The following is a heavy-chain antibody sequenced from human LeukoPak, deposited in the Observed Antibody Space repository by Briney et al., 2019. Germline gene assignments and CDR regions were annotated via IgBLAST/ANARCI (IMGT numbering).Heavy chain of an antibody. V-gene: IGHV1-18*01. CDR3: ARDIPSIAAAGTRNWFDP. Sequence: GASVRVSCKASGYTFSYFGLNWVRQAPGQGLEWMGWISAYNGNTNYAQKLQGRVTMTTDTSTSTAYMELRSLRSDDTAVYYCARDIPSIAAAGTRNWFDPWGQGTLVTVSS. CDR1: GYTFSYFG. D-gene: IGHD6-13*01. CDR2: ISAYNGNT. J-gene: IGHJ5*02.